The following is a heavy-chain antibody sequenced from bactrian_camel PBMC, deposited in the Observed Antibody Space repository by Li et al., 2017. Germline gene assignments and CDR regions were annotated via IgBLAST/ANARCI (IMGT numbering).Heavy chain of an antibody. V-gene: IGHV3S42*01. CDR3: ATGYKYWHPY. CDR1: GFTFANTA. CDR2: IDSNGST. J-gene: IGHJ4*01. D-gene: IGHD5*01. Sequence: QLVESGGGLAQPGGSLRLSCAASGFTFANTAMSWVRQAPGKEREGLAFIDSNGSTSYADSVKGRFTISRDNAKNTLYLQMNSLKIEESAVYYCATGYKYWHPYWGQGTQVTVS.